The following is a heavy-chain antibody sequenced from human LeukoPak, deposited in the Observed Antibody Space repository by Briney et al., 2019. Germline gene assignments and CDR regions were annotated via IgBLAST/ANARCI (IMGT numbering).Heavy chain of an antibody. CDR2: INPNSAGT. CDR3: ARDQGDGSKNWFDP. Sequence: ASVTVSCKASGYSFTGYYMHWVRQAPGHGLEWMGWINPNSAGTRYAQKFQGRVTMTRDTSISTAYMELSSLRSDDTAVYYCARDQGDGSKNWFDPWGQGTLVTVSS. D-gene: IGHD2-21*01. CDR1: GYSFTGYY. V-gene: IGHV1-2*02. J-gene: IGHJ5*02.